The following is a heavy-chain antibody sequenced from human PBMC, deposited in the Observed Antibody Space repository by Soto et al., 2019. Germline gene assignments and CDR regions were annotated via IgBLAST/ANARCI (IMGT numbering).Heavy chain of an antibody. Sequence: QVPLVQSGAEVKKTGASVKVACKASGYTFTSYGISWVRQAPGQGLEWMGWISAYNGNTNYAQKLQGRVTMTTDTSTSTAYMELRSLRSDDTAVYYCARIDIVVVPAPSDYWRQGTLVTVSS. CDR2: ISAYNGNT. V-gene: IGHV1-18*01. D-gene: IGHD2-2*01. J-gene: IGHJ4*02. CDR3: ARIDIVVVPAPSDY. CDR1: GYTFTSYG.